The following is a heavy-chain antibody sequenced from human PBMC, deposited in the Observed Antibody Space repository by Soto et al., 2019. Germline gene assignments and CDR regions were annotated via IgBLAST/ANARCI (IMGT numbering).Heavy chain of an antibody. J-gene: IGHJ4*02. CDR3: AKDSPSYTTSPFYFDS. V-gene: IGHV3-23*01. D-gene: IGHD2-2*02. Sequence: HPGGSLRLSCAAFGFDFNKYAMTWVRQAPGKGLQWVSSITSNGDSTYYADSVKGRFTTSRDNSKNTLYLQMNSLRADDTAVFYCAKDSPSYTTSPFYFDSWGQGTLVTV. CDR1: GFDFNKYA. CDR2: ITSNGDST.